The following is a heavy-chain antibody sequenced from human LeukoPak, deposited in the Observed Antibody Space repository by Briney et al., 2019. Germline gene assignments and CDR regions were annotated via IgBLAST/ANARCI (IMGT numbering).Heavy chain of an antibody. Sequence: SVKVSCKASGGTFSSYAISWVRQAPGQGLEWMGGIIPIFGTANYAQKFQGRVTITRDTSASTAYMELSSLRSEDTAVYYCASGTGYSSSWYYYYGMDVWGQGTTVTVSS. D-gene: IGHD6-13*01. J-gene: IGHJ6*02. V-gene: IGHV1-69*05. CDR2: IIPIFGTA. CDR1: GGTFSSYA. CDR3: ASGTGYSSSWYYYYGMDV.